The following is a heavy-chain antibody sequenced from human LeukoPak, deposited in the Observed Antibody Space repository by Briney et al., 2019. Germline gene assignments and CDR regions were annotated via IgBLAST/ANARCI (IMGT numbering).Heavy chain of an antibody. CDR1: GYSFTTYW. CDR3: ASLNYGSGSYFAN. J-gene: IGHJ4*02. CDR2: IYPGDSDP. V-gene: IGHV5-51*01. D-gene: IGHD3-10*01. Sequence: GESLKISCKGSGYSFTTYWIGWVRQMPGKGLEWMGIIYPGDSDPRYSPSFQGQVTISADKSMSTPYLQWSSLEASDSAMYYCASLNYGSGSYFANWGQGTLVTVSS.